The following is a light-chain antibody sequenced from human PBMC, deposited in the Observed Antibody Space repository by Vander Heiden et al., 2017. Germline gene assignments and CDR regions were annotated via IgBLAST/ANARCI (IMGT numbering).Light chain of an antibody. J-gene: IGKJ1*01. CDR3: QQYYSRFRR. CDR2: WAS. Sequence: DIVMTQSPDSLAVSLGERATINCKSSQSVLSSSNNKNYLAWYQQKPGQPPKLLIYWASTRESGVPDRSSGSGSGTDFTLTISSLQAEDVAVYYCQQYYSRFRRFGQGTKVEFK. V-gene: IGKV4-1*01. CDR1: QSVLSSSNNKNY.